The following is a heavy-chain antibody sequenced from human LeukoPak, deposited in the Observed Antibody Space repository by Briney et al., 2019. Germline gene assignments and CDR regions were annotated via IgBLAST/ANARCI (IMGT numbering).Heavy chain of an antibody. CDR3: ARGLWLDWFDP. D-gene: IGHD6-19*01. V-gene: IGHV4-61*05. CDR1: GGSISSSSYY. CDR2: IYYSGST. J-gene: IGHJ5*02. Sequence: PSETLSLTCTVSGGSISSSSYYWGWIRQPPGKGLEWIGYIYYSGSTNYNPSLKSRVTISVDTSKNQFSLKLSSVTAADTAVYYCARGLWLDWFDPWGQGTLVTVSS.